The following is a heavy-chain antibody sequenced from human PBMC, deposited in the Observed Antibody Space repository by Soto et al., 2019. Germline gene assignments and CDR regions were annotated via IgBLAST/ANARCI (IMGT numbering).Heavy chain of an antibody. D-gene: IGHD3-22*01. J-gene: IGHJ3*02. CDR1: GFTFDDYA. V-gene: IGHV3-9*01. CDR3: AKALYYYDSSGSRTAFDI. CDR2: ISWNSGSI. Sequence: SLRLNCAASGFTFDDYAMHWVRQAPGKGLEWVSGISWNSGSIGYADSVKGRFTISRDNAKNSLYLQMNSLRAEDTALYYCAKALYYYDSSGSRTAFDIWGQGTMVTVSS.